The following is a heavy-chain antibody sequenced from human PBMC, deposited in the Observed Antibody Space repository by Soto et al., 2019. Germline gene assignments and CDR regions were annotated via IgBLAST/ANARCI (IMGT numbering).Heavy chain of an antibody. D-gene: IGHD3-3*01. J-gene: IGHJ5*02. CDR1: GYTINSYA. CDR3: ARDYDTILEP. Sequence: ASVKLSCKATGYTINSYAMHWVRQAPGQRLEWMGWINAGNGNTKYSQKFQGRVTITRDTSASTAYMELSSLRSEDTAVYYCARDYDTILEPWGQGTLVTVSS. CDR2: INAGNGNT. V-gene: IGHV1-3*01.